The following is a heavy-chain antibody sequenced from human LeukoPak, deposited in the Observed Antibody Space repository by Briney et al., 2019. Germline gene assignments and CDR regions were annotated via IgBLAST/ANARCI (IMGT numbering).Heavy chain of an antibody. CDR2: IKQDGSEK. Sequence: GGSLRLLCAACRFIFSSFWMSWLRRAPGKGLEGVANIKQDGSEKYYVDSVKGRFTISRDNAKNSLYLKMNSLRAEDTLVYYCAIDLDDFWSAPVVGYWGQGTLVTVSS. J-gene: IGHJ4*02. D-gene: IGHD3-3*01. CDR1: RFIFSSFW. CDR3: AIDLDDFWSAPVVGY. V-gene: IGHV3-7*01.